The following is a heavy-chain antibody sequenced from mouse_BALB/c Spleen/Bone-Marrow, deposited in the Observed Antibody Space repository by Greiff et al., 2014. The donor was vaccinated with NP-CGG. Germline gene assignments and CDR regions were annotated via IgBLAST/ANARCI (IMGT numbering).Heavy chain of an antibody. Sequence: VKLMESGAELMKPGASVKISCKATGYTFSSYWIDWVKQRPGHGLEWIGEILPGSGSTNYNEKFKGKATLTADTSSNTAYMQLSSLTSEDSAVYYCARWVPYWEFAYWGQGTLVTVSA. V-gene: IGHV1-9*01. D-gene: IGHD4-1*01. CDR1: GYTFSSYW. J-gene: IGHJ3*01. CDR2: ILPGSGST. CDR3: ARWVPYWEFAY.